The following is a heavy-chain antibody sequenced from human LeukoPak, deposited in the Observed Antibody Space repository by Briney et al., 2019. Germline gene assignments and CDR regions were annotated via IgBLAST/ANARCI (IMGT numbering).Heavy chain of an antibody. Sequence: ASVKVSCKGSGYTFSSFDINWVRQAPGQGLEWMGWMNPHSGNADYAQKFQGRVSMTRDTSRSTAYLELSGLRSEDTAVYYCARGHIVVVPPPIRYCDGDCYSDWYFDLWGRGTQVTISA. CDR1: GYTFSSFD. J-gene: IGHJ2*01. V-gene: IGHV1-8*01. D-gene: IGHD2-21*02. CDR3: ARGHIVVVPPPIRYCDGDCYSDWYFDL. CDR2: MNPHSGNA.